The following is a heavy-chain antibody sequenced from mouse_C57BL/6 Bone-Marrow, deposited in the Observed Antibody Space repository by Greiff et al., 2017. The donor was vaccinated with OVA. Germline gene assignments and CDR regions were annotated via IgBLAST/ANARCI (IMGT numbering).Heavy chain of an antibody. Sequence: EVMLVESGAGLVKPGGSLKLSCAASGFTFSSYAMSWVRQTPEKRLEWVAYISSGGDYIYYADTVKGRFTISRDNARNTLYLQMSSLKSEDTAMYYCTRDHYSKSYWYFDVWGTGTTVTVSS. CDR1: GFTFSSYA. V-gene: IGHV5-9-1*02. D-gene: IGHD2-5*01. CDR3: TRDHYSKSYWYFDV. J-gene: IGHJ1*03. CDR2: ISSGGDYI.